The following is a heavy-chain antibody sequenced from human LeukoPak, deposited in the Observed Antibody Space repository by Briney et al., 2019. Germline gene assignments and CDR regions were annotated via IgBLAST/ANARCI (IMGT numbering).Heavy chain of an antibody. D-gene: IGHD1-26*01. J-gene: IGHJ4*02. Sequence: GRSLRLSCAASGFTFSSYGRHWVHQAPGKGLEWVAVISYDGSNKYYADSVKGRFTISRDNSKNTLYLQMNSLRAEDTAVYYCAKDRQPLHLLAYYFDYWGQGTQVTVSS. CDR1: GFTFSSYG. CDR3: AKDRQPLHLLAYYFDY. CDR2: ISYDGSNK. V-gene: IGHV3-30*18.